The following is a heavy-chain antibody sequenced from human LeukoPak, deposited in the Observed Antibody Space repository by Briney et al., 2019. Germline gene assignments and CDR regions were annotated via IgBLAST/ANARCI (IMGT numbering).Heavy chain of an antibody. Sequence: SETLSLTCTVSGYSISSGYYWGWIRQPPGKGLEWIGSIYHSGSTNYNPSLKSRVTISVDKSKNQFSLKLSSVTAADTAVYYCARVGGSGSYYFDYWGQGTLVTVSS. CDR3: ARVGGSGSYYFDY. V-gene: IGHV4-38-2*02. D-gene: IGHD1-26*01. CDR1: GYSISSGYY. J-gene: IGHJ4*02. CDR2: IYHSGST.